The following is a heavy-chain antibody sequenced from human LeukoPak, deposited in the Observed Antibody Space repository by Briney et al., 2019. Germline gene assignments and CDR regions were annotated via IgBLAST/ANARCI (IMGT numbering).Heavy chain of an antibody. V-gene: IGHV3-30*18. CDR1: GFTFSSYE. Sequence: GGSLRLSCAASGFTFSSYEMNWVRQAPGKGLEWVAVISYDGSNKYYADSVKGRFTISRDNSKSTLYLQMNSLRAEDTAVYYCAKDRGSRYYFDYWGQGTLVTVSS. J-gene: IGHJ4*02. CDR2: ISYDGSNK. CDR3: AKDRGSRYYFDY.